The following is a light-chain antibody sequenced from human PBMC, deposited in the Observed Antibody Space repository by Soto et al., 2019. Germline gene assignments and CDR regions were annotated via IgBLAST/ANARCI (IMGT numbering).Light chain of an antibody. CDR3: QQYDDWPQT. CDR2: GAS. V-gene: IGKV3-15*01. J-gene: IGKJ1*01. CDR1: QSVRTY. Sequence: EIVMTQSPSTLSVSPGERATLSCGASQSVRTYLAWYQQKPGQAPRLLIHGASTRDPGIPARFSGSGSGTDFTLTISSLQSEDFAVYYCQQYDDWPQTFGQGTKVDIK.